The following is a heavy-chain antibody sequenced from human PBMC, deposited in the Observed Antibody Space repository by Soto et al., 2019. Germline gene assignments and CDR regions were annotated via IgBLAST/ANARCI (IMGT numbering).Heavy chain of an antibody. J-gene: IGHJ4*02. CDR2: ISASGATT. CDR3: AKGGADYYGSGTFWIDY. Sequence: EVQLLESGGNLVQPGGSLRLSCAASGFTFSNYAMTWVRQAPGKGLAWVSVISASGATTYSADSVKGRFTISRDNSKNTLYLHMNSLRADDTAVYFCAKGGADYYGSGTFWIDYWGQGTLVTVSS. CDR1: GFTFSNYA. V-gene: IGHV3-23*01. D-gene: IGHD3-10*01.